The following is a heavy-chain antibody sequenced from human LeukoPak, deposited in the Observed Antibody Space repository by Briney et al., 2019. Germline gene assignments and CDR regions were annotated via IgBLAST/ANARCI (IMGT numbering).Heavy chain of an antibody. CDR3: AKDRGYSGPGY. CDR1: EFTFSSYG. CDR2: IWYDGSNE. D-gene: IGHD5-12*01. Sequence: GRSLRLSCAASEFTFSSYGMHWVRQAPGKGLEWVALIWYDGSNEYYADSVKGRFAISRDNSKNTLYLQMNSLRAEDTAVYYCAKDRGYSGPGYWGQGTLVTVSS. V-gene: IGHV3-33*06. J-gene: IGHJ4*02.